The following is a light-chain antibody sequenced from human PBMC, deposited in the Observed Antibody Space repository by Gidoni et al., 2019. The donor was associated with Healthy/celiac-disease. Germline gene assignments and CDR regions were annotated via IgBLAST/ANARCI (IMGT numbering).Light chain of an antibody. CDR1: QSISSY. V-gene: IGKV1-39*01. CDR3: QESYSNLWT. CDR2: AAF. J-gene: IGKJ1*01. Sequence: DIQMTQSPSSLSASVGDRVTITCRASQSISSYLNWYQQKPGKAPKLLIYAAFSLQSGVPSRFSGSGSGTDFTLTISSLQPEDFATYYCQESYSNLWTFGQGTKVEIK.